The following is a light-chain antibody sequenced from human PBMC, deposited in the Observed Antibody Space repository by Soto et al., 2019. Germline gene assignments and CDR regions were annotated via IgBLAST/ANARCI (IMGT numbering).Light chain of an antibody. CDR3: QKYDSAPLT. J-gene: IGKJ4*01. Sequence: DIQMTQSPSSLSASVGDRVTITCRPRQDIRNYLAWYQQKPGQVPKLLIYVASTLQSVVPSRFSGSGSGTEFTLYITSLQHEDVATYYCQKYDSAPLTFGGGTRIEI. V-gene: IGKV1-27*01. CDR1: QDIRNY. CDR2: VAS.